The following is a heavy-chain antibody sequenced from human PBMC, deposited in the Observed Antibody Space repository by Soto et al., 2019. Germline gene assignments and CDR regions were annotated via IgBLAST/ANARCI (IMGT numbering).Heavy chain of an antibody. V-gene: IGHV4-34*01. CDR2: INHSGST. Sequence: SETLSLTCTVYGGYFNGYCWSWIRQPPGKGLEWIGEINHSGSTNYNPSLKSRVTMSVDTSKNQFSLKLSSVTAADTAVYYCARSGSDGSGSNYKHYFDSWGQGTLVTVSS. CDR3: ARSGSDGSGSNYKHYFDS. D-gene: IGHD3-10*01. CDR1: GGYFNGYC. J-gene: IGHJ4*02.